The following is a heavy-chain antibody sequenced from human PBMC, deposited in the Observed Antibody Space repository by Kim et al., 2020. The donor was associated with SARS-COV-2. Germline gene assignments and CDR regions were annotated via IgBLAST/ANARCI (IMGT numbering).Heavy chain of an antibody. CDR3: ARDSRYNWNLNWFDP. V-gene: IGHV1-2*02. J-gene: IGHJ5*02. D-gene: IGHD1-7*01. CDR1: GYTFTGYY. Sequence: ASVKVSCKASGYTFTGYYMHWVRQAPGQGLEWMGWINPNSGGTNYAQKFQGRVTMTRDTSISTAYMELSRLRSDDTAVYYCARDSRYNWNLNWFDPWGQGTLVTVSS. CDR2: INPNSGGT.